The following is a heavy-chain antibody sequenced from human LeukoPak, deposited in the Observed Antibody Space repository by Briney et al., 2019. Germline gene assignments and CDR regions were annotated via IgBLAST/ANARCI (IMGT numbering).Heavy chain of an antibody. Sequence: SETLSLTCTVSGCSISSYYWICIRQPPGKGLERIGYIYYSGSTNYNPSLKSRVTISVDTSKNQFSLKLSSVTAADTAVYYCARVPGSGYCSSTSCLSFDYWGQGTLVTVSS. J-gene: IGHJ4*02. CDR2: IYYSGST. D-gene: IGHD2-2*01. CDR3: ARVPGSGYCSSTSCLSFDY. CDR1: GCSISSYY. V-gene: IGHV4-59*01.